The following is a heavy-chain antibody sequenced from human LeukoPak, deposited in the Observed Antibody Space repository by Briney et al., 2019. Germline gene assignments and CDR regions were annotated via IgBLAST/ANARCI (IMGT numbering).Heavy chain of an antibody. D-gene: IGHD3-3*01. CDR2: IYYSGST. Sequence: PSETLSLTCAGYGGSFSSYYWSWIRQPPGKGLEWIGYIYYSGSTNYNPSLKSRVTISVDTSKNQFSLKLSSVTAADTAVYYCAREKRNYDFWSGSSIGYYFDYWGQGTLVTVSS. V-gene: IGHV4-59*01. CDR3: AREKRNYDFWSGSSIGYYFDY. J-gene: IGHJ4*02. CDR1: GGSFSSYY.